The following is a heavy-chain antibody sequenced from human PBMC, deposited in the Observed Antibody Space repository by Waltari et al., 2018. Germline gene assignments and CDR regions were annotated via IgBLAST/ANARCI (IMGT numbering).Heavy chain of an antibody. D-gene: IGHD6-19*01. CDR3: ARPYASGWYINFDY. CDR1: GFTFSSYW. Sequence: EVQLVASGGGLVQPGGSLRLTCAAYGFTFSSYWMSWVRQAPGKGREWVANIKQDGSENYYVDSVKGRFTFSRDNAKNSLYLQMNSLRAEDTAVYYCARPYASGWYINFDYWGQGTLVTVSS. J-gene: IGHJ4*02. V-gene: IGHV3-7*01. CDR2: IKQDGSEN.